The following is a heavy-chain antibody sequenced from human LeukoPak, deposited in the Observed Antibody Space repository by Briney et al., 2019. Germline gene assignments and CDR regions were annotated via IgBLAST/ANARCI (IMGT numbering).Heavy chain of an antibody. V-gene: IGHV6-1*01. D-gene: IGHD2-21*01. Sequence: TLTLTCAVSGDIFSRNNAAWNWIRQTQWRGVEWMVRTYYRSKWYNDYAVSVKSRITINPDTSKNQFSLQLNSVTPEDTAVYYCARDAYCGGDCYQFDYWGQGTLVTVSS. CDR1: GDIFSRNNAA. J-gene: IGHJ4*02. CDR3: ARDAYCGGDCYQFDY. CDR2: TYYRSKWYN.